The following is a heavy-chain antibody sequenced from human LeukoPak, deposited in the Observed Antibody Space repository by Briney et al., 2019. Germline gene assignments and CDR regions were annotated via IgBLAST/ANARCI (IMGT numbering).Heavy chain of an antibody. CDR1: GFTFSSYA. CDR3: AKTVGDYDILTGYFLGHGAFDI. J-gene: IGHJ3*02. D-gene: IGHD3-9*01. V-gene: IGHV3-23*01. Sequence: PGGSLRLSCAASGFTFSSYAMSWVRQAPGKGLEWVSAISGSGGSTYYADSVKGRFTISRDNSKNTLYLQMNSLRAEDTAVYYCAKTVGDYDILTGYFLGHGAFDIWGQGTMVTVSS. CDR2: ISGSGGST.